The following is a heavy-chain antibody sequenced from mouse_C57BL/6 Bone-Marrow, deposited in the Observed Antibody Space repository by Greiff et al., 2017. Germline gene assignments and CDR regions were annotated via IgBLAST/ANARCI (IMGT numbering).Heavy chain of an antibody. CDR1: GYTFTSYW. Sequence: VQLQQPGAELVRPGSSVNLSCKASGYTFTSYWMHWVKQRPIQGLEWIGNIDPSDSETHYNQKFKDKATLTVDKSSSTAYMQLSSLTSEDSAVYYCASFRGAMDYWGQGTSVTVSS. V-gene: IGHV1-52*01. CDR2: IDPSDSET. D-gene: IGHD3-2*02. CDR3: ASFRGAMDY. J-gene: IGHJ4*01.